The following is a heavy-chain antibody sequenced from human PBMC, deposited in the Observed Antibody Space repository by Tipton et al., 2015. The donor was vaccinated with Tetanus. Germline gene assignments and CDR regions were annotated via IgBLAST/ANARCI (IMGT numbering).Heavy chain of an antibody. Sequence: SLRLSCAASEFSFSSYAMTWVRQAPGKGLEWVSVIGGDGDGIQYADSVKGRFTISRDNAKNTLFLQMNNLRGDDTAVYYCVRGGSGYGNFDSWGQGTLVTVSS. V-gene: IGHV3-23*01. CDR2: IGGDGDGI. CDR1: EFSFSSYA. J-gene: IGHJ4*02. CDR3: VRGGSGYGNFDS. D-gene: IGHD5-12*01.